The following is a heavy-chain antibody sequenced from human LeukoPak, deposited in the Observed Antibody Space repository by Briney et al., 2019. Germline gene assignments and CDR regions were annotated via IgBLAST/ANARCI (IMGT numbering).Heavy chain of an antibody. D-gene: IGHD6-6*01. CDR2: INPNTGGT. J-gene: IGHJ4*02. CDR1: GYTFTGYF. V-gene: IGHV1-2*02. Sequence: EASVKVSCKASGYTFTGYFMHWVRQAPGQGLEWMGWINPNTGGTNFAQTFQGRVTMTRDTSISTAYMELSRLRSDDTAVYYCARSSSALDYFDYWGQGTLVTVSS. CDR3: ARSSSALDYFDY.